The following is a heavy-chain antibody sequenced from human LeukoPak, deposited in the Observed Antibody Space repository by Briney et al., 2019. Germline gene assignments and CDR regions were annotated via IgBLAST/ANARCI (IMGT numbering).Heavy chain of an antibody. CDR3: ARHDHYDYVWGN. Sequence: GESLKISCKGSGYKFTTYWIGWVRQLPGKGLEWMGIIFPGDSETINSPSFQGQVTISADKSISTAYLQWSSLKASDTAMYYCARHDHYDYVWGNWGQGTLVTVSS. CDR1: GYKFTTYW. V-gene: IGHV5-51*01. J-gene: IGHJ4*02. CDR2: IFPGDSET. D-gene: IGHD3-16*01.